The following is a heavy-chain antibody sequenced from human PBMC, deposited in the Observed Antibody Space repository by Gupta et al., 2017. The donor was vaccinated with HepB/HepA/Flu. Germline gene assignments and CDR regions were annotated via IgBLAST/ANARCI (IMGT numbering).Heavy chain of an antibody. CDR1: GGTFSSYA. Sequence: QVQLVQSGAEVKKPGSSVKVSCKASGGTFSSYAISWVRQPPGQGLEWMGRIIPILGIANYAQKFQGRVTITADKSTSTAYMELSSLRSEDTAVYYCARDRWSGYCSSTSCYVVAGAFYYGMDVWGQGTTVTVSS. V-gene: IGHV1-69*04. J-gene: IGHJ6*02. CDR2: IIPILGIA. CDR3: ARDRWSGYCSSTSCYVVAGAFYYGMDV. D-gene: IGHD2-2*01.